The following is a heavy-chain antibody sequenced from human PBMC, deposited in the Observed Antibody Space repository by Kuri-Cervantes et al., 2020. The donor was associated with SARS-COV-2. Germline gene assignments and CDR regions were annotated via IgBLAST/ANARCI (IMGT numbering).Heavy chain of an antibody. CDR1: VGTFSSYA. J-gene: IGHJ4*02. CDR3: ARDQVSAAAGTGGSDY. Sequence: SVKVSCKASVGTFSSYAISWVRQAPGQGLEWMGRIIPIFGTANYAQKFQGRVTITADESTSTAYMELSSLRSEDTAVYYCARDQVSAAAGTGGSDYWGQGTLVTVSS. D-gene: IGHD6-13*01. V-gene: IGHV1-69*13. CDR2: IIPIFGTA.